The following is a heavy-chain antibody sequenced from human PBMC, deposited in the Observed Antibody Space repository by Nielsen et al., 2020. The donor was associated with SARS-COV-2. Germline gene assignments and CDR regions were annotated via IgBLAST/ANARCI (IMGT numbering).Heavy chain of an antibody. Sequence: SLKISCAASGFTFDDYAMHWVRQAPGKGLEWVSGISWNSGSIGYADSVKGRFTISRDNAKNSLYLQMNSLRDEDTAVYYCARDRAVTAPLDVWGKGTTVTVSS. CDR2: ISWNSGSI. CDR3: ARDRAVTAPLDV. CDR1: GFTFDDYA. D-gene: IGHD2-21*02. V-gene: IGHV3-9*01. J-gene: IGHJ6*04.